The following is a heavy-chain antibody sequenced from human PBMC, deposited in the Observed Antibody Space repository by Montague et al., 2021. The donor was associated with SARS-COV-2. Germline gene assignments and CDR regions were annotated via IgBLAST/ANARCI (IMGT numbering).Heavy chain of an antibody. V-gene: IGHV2-70*01. CDR1: GFSLSTSGMC. CDR2: TDWDDDK. Sequence: VKPTQTLTLTCTFSGFSLSTSGMCVSWIRQPPGKALEWLALTDWDDDKYYSTSLKTRLTISKDTSKNQVVLTMTNMDPVDTATYYCARTYYDILPNLYYFDYWGQGTLVTVSS. J-gene: IGHJ4*02. D-gene: IGHD3-9*01. CDR3: ARTYYDILPNLYYFDY.